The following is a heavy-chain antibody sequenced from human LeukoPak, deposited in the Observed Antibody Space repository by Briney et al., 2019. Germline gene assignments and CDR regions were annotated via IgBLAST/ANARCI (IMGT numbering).Heavy chain of an antibody. CDR2: ISGSGDIV. Sequence: GGSLGLSCAASGFTFRSYEMSWVGQAPGKGLEWVSYISGSGDIVYYADSVKGRFTISIDNAKNSLNMQMNSLRAEDTATYYCAALKRLTFIVAVEQAGAGDFDLWGRGTLVSVSS. V-gene: IGHV3-48*03. CDR3: AALKRLTFIVAVEQAGAGDFDL. CDR1: GFTFRSYE. D-gene: IGHD3-22*01. J-gene: IGHJ2*01.